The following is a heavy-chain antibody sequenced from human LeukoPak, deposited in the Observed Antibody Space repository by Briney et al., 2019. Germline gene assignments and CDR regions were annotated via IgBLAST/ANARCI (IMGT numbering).Heavy chain of an antibody. CDR1: GGSISSYY. V-gene: IGHV4-4*07. Sequence: SETLSLTCTVSGGSISSYYWSWIRQPAGKGLEWIGRIYTSGSTNYNPSLKSRVAISVDTSKNQFSLKLSSVTAADTAVYYCARGPPAVINPVYYYYGMDVWGQGTTVTVSS. CDR2: IYTSGST. J-gene: IGHJ6*02. D-gene: IGHD3-16*02. CDR3: ARGPPAVINPVYYYYGMDV.